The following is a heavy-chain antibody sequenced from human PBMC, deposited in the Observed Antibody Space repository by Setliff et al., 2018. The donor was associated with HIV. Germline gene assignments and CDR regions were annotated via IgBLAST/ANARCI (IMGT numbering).Heavy chain of an antibody. CDR1: GFTFSTYI. J-gene: IGHJ4*01. V-gene: IGHV3-23*01. CDR3: ASIYTAGTELLTDY. CDR2: ISDNGGST. D-gene: IGHD6-19*01. Sequence: GESLKISCTASGFTFSTYIMSWVRQAPGKGLEWVSAISDNGGSTYYADSMEGRFTISRDNSKNTLYLQLSGLRAEDTAVYYCASIYTAGTELLTDYWGQGTLVTVSS.